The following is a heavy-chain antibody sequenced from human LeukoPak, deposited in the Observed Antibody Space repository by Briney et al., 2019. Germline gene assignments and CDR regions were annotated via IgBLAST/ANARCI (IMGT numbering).Heavy chain of an antibody. Sequence: GASVKVSCKASGYTFTGYYMHWVRQAPGQGLEWMGWINPNSGGTNYAQKFQGRVTMTRDTSISTAYMELNRLRSDDTAVYYCARLGIAVAGTGSYYYMDVWGKGTTVTISS. CDR1: GYTFTGYY. CDR2: INPNSGGT. D-gene: IGHD6-19*01. J-gene: IGHJ6*03. CDR3: ARLGIAVAGTGSYYYMDV. V-gene: IGHV1-2*02.